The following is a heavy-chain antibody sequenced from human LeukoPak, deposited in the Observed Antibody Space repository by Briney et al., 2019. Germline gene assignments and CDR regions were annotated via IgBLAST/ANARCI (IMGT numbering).Heavy chain of an antibody. CDR2: ISSNGDNT. CDR1: GFTFSAYV. J-gene: IGHJ4*02. V-gene: IGHV3-64D*06. Sequence: GGSLRLSCSVSGFTFSAYVMHWVRQAPGKGLEYVSAISSNGDNTYYADSVKGRFTISRDNSKNTLYLQMSSLRADDTAVYYCVRGTGYWGQGTLVIVSS. CDR3: VRGTGY.